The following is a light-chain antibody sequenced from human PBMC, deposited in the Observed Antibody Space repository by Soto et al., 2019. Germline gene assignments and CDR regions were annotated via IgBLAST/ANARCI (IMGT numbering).Light chain of an antibody. Sequence: ILLTQSPATLGLSRGQISSLSCRASQIILTHLAWYQQKPGQAPRLLIYGAYTRANGITARFSGSGSGTEFTLTISSLQSEDFALYYCQQYGNSPLTVGGGTKVEIK. CDR1: QIILTH. V-gene: IGKV3-15*01. J-gene: IGKJ4*01. CDR3: QQYGNSPLT. CDR2: GAY.